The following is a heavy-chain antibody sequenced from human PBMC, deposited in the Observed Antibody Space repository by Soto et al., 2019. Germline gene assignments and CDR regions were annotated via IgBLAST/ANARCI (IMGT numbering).Heavy chain of an antibody. CDR3: ARLSDTMVRGVISYYYYGMDV. J-gene: IGHJ6*02. Sequence: GESLKISCKGSGYSFTTYWIGWVRQSPGKGLEWMGIIYPADSDTRYSPSSQGQVTISADKSIRTAYLQWSSLKASDTAMYYCARLSDTMVRGVISYYYYGMDVWGQGTTVTVSS. CDR2: IYPADSDT. D-gene: IGHD3-10*01. V-gene: IGHV5-51*01. CDR1: GYSFTTYW.